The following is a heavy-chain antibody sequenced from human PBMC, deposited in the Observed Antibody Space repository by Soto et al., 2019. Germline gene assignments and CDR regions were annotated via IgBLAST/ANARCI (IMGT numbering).Heavy chain of an antibody. CDR1: GYTFTSYG. CDR3: ARDPGAFDY. D-gene: IGHD2-8*02. V-gene: IGHV1-2*04. J-gene: IGHJ4*02. Sequence: ASAKVSCNASGYTFTSYGISWLRHAPGQGIEWMGWIKPKSGGTNYEKKFQGWVTMTRDTYIRKEYMELSRMTSEETAVYYCARDPGAFDYWGQGTLVTVSS. CDR2: IKPKSGGT.